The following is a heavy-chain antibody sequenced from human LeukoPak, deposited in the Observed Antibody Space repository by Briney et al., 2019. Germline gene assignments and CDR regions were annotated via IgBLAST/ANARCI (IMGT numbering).Heavy chain of an antibody. CDR1: GGSFSGYY. J-gene: IGHJ6*02. D-gene: IGHD6-13*01. CDR3: AKDTLSSRWYASGMDV. CDR2: INHSGST. V-gene: IGHV4-34*01. Sequence: SETLSLTCAVYGGSFSGYYWSWIRQPPGKGLEWIGEINHSGSTNYNPSLKSRVTISVDTSKNQFSLKLSSVTAADTAVYYCAKDTLSSRWYASGMDVWGQGTTVTVSS.